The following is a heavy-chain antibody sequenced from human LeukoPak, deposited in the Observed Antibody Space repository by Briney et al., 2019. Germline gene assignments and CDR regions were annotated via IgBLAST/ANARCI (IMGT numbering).Heavy chain of an antibody. Sequence: PGRSLRLSCAASGFTFSSYGMHWVRQAPGKGLEWVAVISYDGSNKYYADSVKGRFTISRDNSKNTLYLQMNGLRAEDTAVYYCAKDKRAVAGTLFDYWGQGTLVTVSS. V-gene: IGHV3-30*18. CDR2: ISYDGSNK. J-gene: IGHJ4*02. CDR1: GFTFSSYG. CDR3: AKDKRAVAGTLFDY. D-gene: IGHD6-19*01.